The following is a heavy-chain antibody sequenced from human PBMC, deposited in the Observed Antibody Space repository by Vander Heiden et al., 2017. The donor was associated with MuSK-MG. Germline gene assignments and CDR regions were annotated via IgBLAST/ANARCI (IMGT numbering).Heavy chain of an antibody. CDR1: GGTFSSYA. Sequence: QVQLVQSGAEVKKPGSSVKVSCKASGGTFSSYAISWVRQAPGQGLEWMGGIIPILGIANYAQKFQGRVTITADKSTSTAYMELSSLRSEDTAVYYCARDRGWREGAARFEFNWFDPWGQGTLVTVSS. J-gene: IGHJ5*02. D-gene: IGHD6-6*01. V-gene: IGHV1-69*10. CDR2: IIPILGIA. CDR3: ARDRGWREGAARFEFNWFDP.